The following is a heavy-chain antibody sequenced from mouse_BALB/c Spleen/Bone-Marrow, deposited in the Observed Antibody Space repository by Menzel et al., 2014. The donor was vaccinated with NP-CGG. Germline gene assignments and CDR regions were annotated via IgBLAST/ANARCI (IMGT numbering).Heavy chain of an antibody. D-gene: IGHD1-1*01. V-gene: IGHV5-12-1*01. CDR3: ARHRYGFDY. Sequence: EVKLEESGGDLVRPGGSLKLSCSASGLAFSSYDMSWVRQTPEKRLEWVAYISSGGGSTYYPDTVKGRSTISRDNAKNTLYLQMSSLKSEDTAMYYCARHRYGFDYWGQGTTLTVSS. J-gene: IGHJ2*01. CDR1: GLAFSSYD. CDR2: ISSGGGST.